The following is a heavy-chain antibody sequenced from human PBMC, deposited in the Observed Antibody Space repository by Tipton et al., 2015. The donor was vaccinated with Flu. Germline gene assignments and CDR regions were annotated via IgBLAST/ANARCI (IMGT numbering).Heavy chain of an antibody. CDR2: ISYDGSNK. Sequence: SLRLSCAASGFTFSSYAMHWVRQAPGKGLEWVAVISYDGSNKYYADSVKDRFTISRDNSKNTLYLQMNSLRAEDTAVYYCARGDYYDSSGYPLWFDPWGQGTLVTVSS. J-gene: IGHJ5*02. CDR3: ARGDYYDSSGYPLWFDP. V-gene: IGHV3-30*04. CDR1: GFTFSSYA. D-gene: IGHD3-22*01.